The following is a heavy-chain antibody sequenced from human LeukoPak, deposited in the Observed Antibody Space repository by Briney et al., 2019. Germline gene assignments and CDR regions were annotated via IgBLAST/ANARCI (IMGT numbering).Heavy chain of an antibody. V-gene: IGHV1-18*01. CDR3: ARANVDIVATITGYYFDY. J-gene: IGHJ4*02. CDR1: GYTFTSYG. Sequence: ASVKVSCKASGYTFTSYGISWVRQAPGQGLEWMGWISAYNGNTNYAQKLQGRVTMTTDTSTSTAYMELRSLRSDDTAVYYCARANVDIVATITGYYFDYWGQGTLVTVSS. D-gene: IGHD5-12*01. CDR2: ISAYNGNT.